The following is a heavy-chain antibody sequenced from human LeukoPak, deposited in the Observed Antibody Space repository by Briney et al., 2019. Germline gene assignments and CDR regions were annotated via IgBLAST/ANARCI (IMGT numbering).Heavy chain of an antibody. CDR2: INSSSSYI. D-gene: IGHD2-15*01. Sequence: GGSLRLSCAASGFTFSSYSMTWVRQAPGKGLEWVSSINSSSSYIYYADSVKGRFTISRDNAKNSLYLQMNSLRAEDTAVYYCARDKREDTLVDYWGQGTLVTVSS. CDR1: GFTFSSYS. V-gene: IGHV3-21*01. J-gene: IGHJ4*02. CDR3: ARDKREDTLVDY.